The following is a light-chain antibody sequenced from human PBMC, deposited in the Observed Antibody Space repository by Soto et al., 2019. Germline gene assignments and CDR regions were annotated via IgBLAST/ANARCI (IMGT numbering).Light chain of an antibody. CDR3: ASWDDRLGAVI. J-gene: IGLJ2*01. Sequence: QSVLTQPPSASGTPGQKVCISCSGSSSHIGGTNYAYWYQQLPGAAPKLLMHSNNLRPSGVPERISGSKFGTAASLAISGLRSEDEAVYYCASWDDRLGAVIFGGGTKLTVL. V-gene: IGLV1-47*02. CDR2: SNN. CDR1: SSHIGGTNY.